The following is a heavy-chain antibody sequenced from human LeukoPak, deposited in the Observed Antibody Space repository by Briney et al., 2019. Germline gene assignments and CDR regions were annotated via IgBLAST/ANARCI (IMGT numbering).Heavy chain of an antibody. CDR3: ARLPHYYDSQPFDY. CDR2: IIPILGIA. CDR1: GGTFISYA. V-gene: IGHV1-69*04. J-gene: IGHJ4*02. D-gene: IGHD3-22*01. Sequence: GASVKVSCKASGGTFISYAISWVRQAPGQGLEWMGRIIPILGIANYAQKFQGRVTITADKSTSTAYMELNSLRAEDTAVYYCARLPHYYDSQPFDYWGQGTLVTVSS.